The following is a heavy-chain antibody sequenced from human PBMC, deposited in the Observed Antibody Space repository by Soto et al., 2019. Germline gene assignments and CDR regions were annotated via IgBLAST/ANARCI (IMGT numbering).Heavy chain of an antibody. V-gene: IGHV3-53*01. CDR3: ARDRRITIFGVVKHYYGMDV. D-gene: IGHD3-3*01. Sequence: QPGGSLRLSCAASGFNVSSNYMSWVRQAPGKGLEWVSVIYSGGSTYYADSVKGRFTISRDNSKNTLYLQMNSLRAEDTAVYYCARDRRITIFGVVKHYYGMDVWGQGTTVTVSS. CDR1: GFNVSSNY. J-gene: IGHJ6*02. CDR2: IYSGGST.